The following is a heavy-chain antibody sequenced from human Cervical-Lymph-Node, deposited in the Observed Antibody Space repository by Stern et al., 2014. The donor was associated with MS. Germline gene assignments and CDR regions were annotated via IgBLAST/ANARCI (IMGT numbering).Heavy chain of an antibody. CDR1: GFTFDDYV. CDR3: AKGAAAGPFDY. J-gene: IGHJ4*02. D-gene: IGHD6-13*01. CDR2: ISWNSGSI. Sequence: VQLEESGGGLVQPGRSLRLSCAASGFTFDDYVMHWVRQAPGKGLEWVSAISWNSGSIGYADSVKGRFTISRDNAKNSLYLQMNSLRAEDTALYYCAKGAAAGPFDYWGQGTLVTVSS. V-gene: IGHV3-9*01.